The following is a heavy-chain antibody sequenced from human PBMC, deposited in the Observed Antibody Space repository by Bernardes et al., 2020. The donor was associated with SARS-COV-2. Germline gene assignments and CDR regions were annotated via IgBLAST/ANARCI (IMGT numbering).Heavy chain of an antibody. V-gene: IGHV4-59*08. J-gene: IGHJ5*02. CDR3: ARRGGGWFDP. CDR1: GGSISSYY. CDR2: ISHSGST. Sequence: SETLSLTCTVSGGSISSYYWSWIRQPPGMGLEWIGYISHSGSTYYNPSLKSRVTISVDTSKNQFSLKLSSVTAADTAMYYCARRGGGWFDPWGQGTLVTVSS. D-gene: IGHD2-15*01.